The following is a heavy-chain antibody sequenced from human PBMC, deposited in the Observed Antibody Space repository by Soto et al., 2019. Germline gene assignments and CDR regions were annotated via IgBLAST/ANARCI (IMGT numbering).Heavy chain of an antibody. CDR3: ARDQLGPYDY. D-gene: IGHD6-6*01. V-gene: IGHV3-7*01. CDR2: IKQDGSEK. CDR1: GFTFSNYW. J-gene: IGHJ4*02. Sequence: GGSLRLSCVVSGFTFSNYWRSWVRQAPGKGLEWVANIKQDGSEKYYVESVKGRFTISRDNAKTSLCLQMNSLRAEDTAVYYCARDQLGPYDYWGQGTLVTVSS.